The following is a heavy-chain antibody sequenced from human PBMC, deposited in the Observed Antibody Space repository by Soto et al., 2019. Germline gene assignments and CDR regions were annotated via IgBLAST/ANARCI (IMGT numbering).Heavy chain of an antibody. CDR1: GFTFSSYG. Sequence: QVQLVESGGGVVQPGRSLRLSCAASGFTFSSYGMHWVRQAPGKGLEWVAVISYDGSNKYYADSVKGRFTISRDNSKNALYLQMNSRRAEDTAVYYCAKEGEVDCTNGVCLTNWFDPWGQGTLVTVSS. V-gene: IGHV3-30*18. CDR2: ISYDGSNK. J-gene: IGHJ5*02. CDR3: AKEGEVDCTNGVCLTNWFDP. D-gene: IGHD2-8*01.